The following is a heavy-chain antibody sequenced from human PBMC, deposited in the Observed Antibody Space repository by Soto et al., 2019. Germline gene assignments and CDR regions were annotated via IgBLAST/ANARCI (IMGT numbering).Heavy chain of an antibody. CDR1: GGSISSYY. J-gene: IGHJ4*02. D-gene: IGHD6-19*01. V-gene: IGHV4-59*01. CDR3: ARGDSSGWYYYFDY. Sequence: PSETLSLTCTVSGGSISSYYWSWIRQPPGKGLEWIGYIYYSGSTNYNPSLKSRVTISVDTSKNQFSLKLSSVTAADTAVYYCARGDSSGWYYYFDYWGQGTLVTVSS. CDR2: IYYSGST.